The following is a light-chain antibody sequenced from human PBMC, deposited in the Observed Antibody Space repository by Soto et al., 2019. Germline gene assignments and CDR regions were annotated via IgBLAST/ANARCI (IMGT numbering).Light chain of an antibody. Sequence: NQMTQSPSSLSASVGDRVTITCRASQGISNYLAWYQQKPGKVPKLLIFAASTLHSGVPSRFSGSGSGTDVTLTISSLQPEDVATYYCQKYNSPPWTFGQGTKVEIK. CDR1: QGISNY. V-gene: IGKV1-27*01. J-gene: IGKJ1*01. CDR3: QKYNSPPWT. CDR2: AAS.